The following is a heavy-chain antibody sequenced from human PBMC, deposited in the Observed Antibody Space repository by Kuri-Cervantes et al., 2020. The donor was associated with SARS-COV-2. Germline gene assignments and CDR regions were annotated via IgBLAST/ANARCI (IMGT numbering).Heavy chain of an antibody. CDR2: ISSSSSYT. D-gene: IGHD3-10*01. CDR3: ARDLNGGSDY. CDR1: GFTFSDYY. J-gene: IGHJ4*02. Sequence: GGSLRLSCAASGFTFSDYYMSWIRQAPGKGLEWVSYISSSSSYTNYAYSVKGRFTISRDNAKNSLYLQMNSLRAEDTAVYYCARDLNGGSDYWGQGTLVTVSS. V-gene: IGHV3-11*05.